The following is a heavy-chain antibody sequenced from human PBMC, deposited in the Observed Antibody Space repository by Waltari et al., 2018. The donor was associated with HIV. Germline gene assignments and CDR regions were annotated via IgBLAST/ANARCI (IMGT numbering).Heavy chain of an antibody. D-gene: IGHD3-22*01. J-gene: IGHJ3*02. Sequence: QVLLQESGPRLVKSSETLSLTCTVSASSISRNYYWGWIRQAPGKGLEWIGSIYRSGTTYYNPSLKTRVTISVNMSKNQYSLKLSSWTAADTAVYYCARDQDYYDSSGYTSYAFDIWGRGTMIIVSS. V-gene: IGHV4-38-2*02. CDR3: ARDQDYYDSSGYTSYAFDI. CDR1: ASSISRNYY. CDR2: IYRSGTT.